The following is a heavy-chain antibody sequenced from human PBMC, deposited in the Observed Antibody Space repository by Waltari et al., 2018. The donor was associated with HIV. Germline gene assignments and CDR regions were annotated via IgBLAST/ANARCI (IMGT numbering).Heavy chain of an antibody. J-gene: IGHJ4*02. CDR2: TYHRSKWFQ. D-gene: IGHD4-4*01. Sequence: SLPGLGMFSLPLAIVWAISGDRVSSAIPPWEWIRLSPSGRLEWLGRTYHRSKWFQLYAPSVRGRIRVDVDTSVNHFSLHLDSVTPDDTAVYYCARDSNGLDYWGQGTVVTVSS. CDR3: ARDSNGLDY. CDR1: GDRVSSAIPP. V-gene: IGHV6-1*01.